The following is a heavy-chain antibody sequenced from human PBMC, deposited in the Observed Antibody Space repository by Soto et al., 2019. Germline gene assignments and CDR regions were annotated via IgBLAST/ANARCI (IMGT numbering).Heavy chain of an antibody. CDR2: INHSGST. Sequence: ETLSLTCAVYGGSFSGYYWSWIRQPPGKGLEWIGEINHSGSTNYNPSLKSRVTISVDTSKNQFSLKLSSVTAADTAVYYCARDDYDYIWGSYRYTSWGQGTLVTVSS. D-gene: IGHD3-16*02. J-gene: IGHJ4*02. CDR3: ARDDYDYIWGSYRYTS. V-gene: IGHV4-34*01. CDR1: GGSFSGYY.